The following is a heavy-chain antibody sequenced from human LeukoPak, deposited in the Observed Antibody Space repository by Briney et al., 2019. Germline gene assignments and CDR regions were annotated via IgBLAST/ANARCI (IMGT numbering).Heavy chain of an antibody. D-gene: IGHD3-16*01. J-gene: IGHJ4*02. V-gene: IGHV6-1*01. CDR3: AGGFVGGGWHAY. CDR1: GDSFSSTSSA. Sequence: SQTLSLTCAISGDSFSSTSSAWNWLRQSPSRGLEWLGRAYYRSKWSIEYAPSVESRITINPDASKNQFSLQLVSVTPEDTAMYYCAGGFVGGGWHAYWGEGTLDTVS. CDR2: AYYRSKWSI.